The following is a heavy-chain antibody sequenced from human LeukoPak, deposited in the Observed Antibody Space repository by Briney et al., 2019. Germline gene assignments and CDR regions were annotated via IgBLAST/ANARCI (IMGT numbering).Heavy chain of an antibody. CDR2: FDPEDGET. CDR3: ATVRMVRGVINPSFDY. D-gene: IGHD3-10*01. Sequence: ASVKVSCKVSGYTLTELSMHWVRQAPGKGLEWMGGFDPEDGETIYAQKFQGRVTMTEDTSTDTAYMELSSLRSEDTAVYYCATVRMVRGVINPSFDYWGQGTLVTVSS. V-gene: IGHV1-24*01. CDR1: GYTLTELS. J-gene: IGHJ4*02.